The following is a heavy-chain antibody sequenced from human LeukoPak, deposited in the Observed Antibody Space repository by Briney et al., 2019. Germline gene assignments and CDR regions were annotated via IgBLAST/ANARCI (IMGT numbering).Heavy chain of an antibody. V-gene: IGHV3-15*01. CDR2: IKSKSDSGTT. Sequence: SGGSLRLSCAASGFPFTNAWMSWVRQAPGKGLEWVGRIKSKSDSGTTDYAAPVKGRFTISRDDSSNTLYLQLNTVKIEDTAVYYCTTETPTDFWGQGTLVTVSS. J-gene: IGHJ4*02. CDR3: TTETPTDF. CDR1: GFPFTNAW.